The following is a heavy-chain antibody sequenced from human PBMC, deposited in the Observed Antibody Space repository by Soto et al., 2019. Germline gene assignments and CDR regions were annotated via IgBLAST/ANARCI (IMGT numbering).Heavy chain of an antibody. Sequence: GASVKVSCKASGYTFTSYYMHWVRQAPGQGLEWMGIINPSGGSTSYAQKFQGRVTMTRDTSTSTVYMELSSLRSEDTAVYYCARGDRLRYFDYLHYYGMDVWGQGTTVTVSS. V-gene: IGHV1-46*01. J-gene: IGHJ6*02. D-gene: IGHD3-9*01. CDR1: GYTFTSYY. CDR2: INPSGGST. CDR3: ARGDRLRYFDYLHYYGMDV.